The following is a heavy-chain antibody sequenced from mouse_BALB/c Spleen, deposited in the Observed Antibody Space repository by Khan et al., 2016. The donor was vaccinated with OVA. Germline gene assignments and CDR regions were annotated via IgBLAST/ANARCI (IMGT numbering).Heavy chain of an antibody. Sequence: EVELVESGGGLVKPGGSLKLSCAASGFTFSDYYMYWVRQTPEKRLEWVATISDGGSYTYYPDSVKGRFTISRDDVKNNLYLQMSSLKSEDTAMYYCARGFYGGPLTYWGQGTLVTVSA. CDR3: ARGFYGGPLTY. CDR2: ISDGGSYT. V-gene: IGHV5-4*02. CDR1: GFTFSDYY. J-gene: IGHJ3*01. D-gene: IGHD1-1*02.